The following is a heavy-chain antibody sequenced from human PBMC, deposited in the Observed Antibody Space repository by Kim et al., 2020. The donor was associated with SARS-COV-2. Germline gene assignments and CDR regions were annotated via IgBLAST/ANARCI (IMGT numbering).Heavy chain of an antibody. D-gene: IGHD5-12*01. V-gene: IGHV7-4-1*02. CDR3: AREFGTINNFDF. Sequence: TCAQGFAGRLVLSLDTSVSTAYLHLSSLRAEDTAVFYCAREFGTINNFDFWGQGTLVTVSS. J-gene: IGHJ4*02.